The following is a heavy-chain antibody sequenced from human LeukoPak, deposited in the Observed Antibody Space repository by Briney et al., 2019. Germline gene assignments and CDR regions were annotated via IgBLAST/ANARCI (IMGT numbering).Heavy chain of an antibody. V-gene: IGHV4-39*01. CDR3: ARISMIGYVQH. J-gene: IGHJ1*01. CDR1: GGSISSSSYY. Sequence: SETLSLTCTVSGGSISSSSYYWGWIRQPPGKGLEWIGSIFYSGSTYYNPSLTSRVTISVDTSKNQFSLKLSSVTAADTAVYYCARISMIGYVQHWGQGTLVTVSS. CDR2: IFYSGST. D-gene: IGHD3-22*01.